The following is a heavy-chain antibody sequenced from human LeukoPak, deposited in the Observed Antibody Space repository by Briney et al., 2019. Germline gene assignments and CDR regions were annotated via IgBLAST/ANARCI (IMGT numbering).Heavy chain of an antibody. J-gene: IGHJ4*02. Sequence: GASVKVSCKASVYTFTGYYMHWVRQAPGQGLEWMGWINPNSGGTNYDQKCQGRVTMTRETSISTAYMELSRLRSDDTAVYYCARVLPSRAAAGTVGYWGQGTLVTVSS. D-gene: IGHD6-13*01. CDR3: ARVLPSRAAAGTVGY. CDR2: INPNSGGT. V-gene: IGHV1-2*02. CDR1: VYTFTGYY.